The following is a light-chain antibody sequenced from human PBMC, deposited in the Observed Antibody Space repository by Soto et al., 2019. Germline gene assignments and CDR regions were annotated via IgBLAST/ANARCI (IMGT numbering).Light chain of an antibody. Sequence: QSALTQPPSASGSPGQSVTISCTGTSSDVGGYNYVSWYQQHPGKAPKLMIYEVSKRPSGVPDRFSGSKSGNTASLTVSGLQAEEGGDYYCSSYSGSNNFEVFGGGTKVTVL. J-gene: IGLJ2*01. V-gene: IGLV2-8*01. CDR3: SSYSGSNNFEV. CDR2: EVS. CDR1: SSDVGGYNY.